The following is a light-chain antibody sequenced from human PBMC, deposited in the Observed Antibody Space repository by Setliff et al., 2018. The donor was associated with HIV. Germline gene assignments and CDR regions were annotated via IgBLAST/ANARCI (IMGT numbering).Light chain of an antibody. CDR2: AAS. CDR3: LQHNSYPRT. CDR1: QGISNS. V-gene: IGKV1-17*01. J-gene: IGKJ1*01. Sequence: DIQMTQSPSSLSASVGDRVTITCRASQGISNSLAWYQQKPGKAPKLLLFAASRLESGVPSRFSGSGSGTEFTLTITSLQPEDFASYYCLQHNSYPRTFGQGTKVDIK.